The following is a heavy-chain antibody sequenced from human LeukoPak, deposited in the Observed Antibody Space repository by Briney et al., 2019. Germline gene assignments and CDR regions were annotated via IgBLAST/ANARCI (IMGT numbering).Heavy chain of an antibody. V-gene: IGHV3-23*01. Sequence: PGGSLRLSCVASGFTFSSYAMSWVRQTPGKGLEWVSAISGSGGSTYYADSVKGRFTISRDNSKNTLYLQMNSLRAEDTAVYYCARDRGEMATTEPSYYFDYWGQGTLVTVSS. CDR2: ISGSGGST. D-gene: IGHD5-24*01. CDR3: ARDRGEMATTEPSYYFDY. CDR1: GFTFSSYA. J-gene: IGHJ4*02.